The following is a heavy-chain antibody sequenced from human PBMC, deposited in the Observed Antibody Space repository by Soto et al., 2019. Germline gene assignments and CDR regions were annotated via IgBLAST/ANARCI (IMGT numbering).Heavy chain of an antibody. Sequence: EVQLLESGGGLVQPGGSLRLSCAASEFTFSSYAMSWVRQSSGKGLEWVSGISGSGGSTYYAASVKGRFTISRDNSKNMLDLQMNSLRAEDTAVYYCAKPSQGAIYYYGMDVWGQGTTVTVSS. CDR2: ISGSGGST. CDR3: AKPSQGAIYYYGMDV. CDR1: EFTFSSYA. V-gene: IGHV3-23*01. J-gene: IGHJ6*02.